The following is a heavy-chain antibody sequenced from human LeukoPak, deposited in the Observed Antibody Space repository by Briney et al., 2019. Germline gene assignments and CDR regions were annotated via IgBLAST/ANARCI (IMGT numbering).Heavy chain of an antibody. Sequence: GGSLRLSCVASGFTFSSYWMHWVRQDPRKGLVWVSRINGDGRNINYADSVRGRFTISRDNARNTLYLQMNSLRAEDTAVYYCARSFSYYYYGMDVWGQGTTVTVSS. D-gene: IGHD2/OR15-2a*01. J-gene: IGHJ6*02. V-gene: IGHV3-74*01. CDR2: INGDGRNI. CDR1: GFTFSSYW. CDR3: ARSFSYYYYGMDV.